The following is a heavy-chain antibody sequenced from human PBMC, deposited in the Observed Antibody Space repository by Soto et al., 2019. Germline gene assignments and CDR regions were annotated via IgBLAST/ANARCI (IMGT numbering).Heavy chain of an antibody. J-gene: IGHJ4*02. CDR2: ISGYNGKT. Sequence: ASVTVSWKTSCYTFTSFVVSWVRQSPGQGLEWIGWISGYNGKTKYAQTLQGRVTMTADTSTITVYMGLRGLRSDDTAVYFCARDTMIDDYGLGTYDYWGQGTTVTVSS. CDR1: CYTFTSFV. CDR3: ARDTMIDDYGLGTYDY. V-gene: IGHV1-18*04. D-gene: IGHD3-10*01.